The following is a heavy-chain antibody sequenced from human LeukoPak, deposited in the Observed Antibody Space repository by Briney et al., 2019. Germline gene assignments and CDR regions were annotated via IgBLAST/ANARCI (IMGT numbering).Heavy chain of an antibody. CDR2: IWSDGTNT. V-gene: IGHV3-33*01. CDR1: GFTFNHYG. Sequence: GRSLRLSCAATGFTFNHYGMHWVRQAPGKGLECVAVIWSDGTNTYYTDSVKGRFTISRVDSEKTVYLQMKSLRPEDTGVYYCARDAQRGFDYSNSLQYWGQGTPVTVST. D-gene: IGHD4-11*01. CDR3: ARDAQRGFDYSNSLQY. J-gene: IGHJ4*02.